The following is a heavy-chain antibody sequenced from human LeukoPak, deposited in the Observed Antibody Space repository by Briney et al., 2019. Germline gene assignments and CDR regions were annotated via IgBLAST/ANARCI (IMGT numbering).Heavy chain of an antibody. CDR1: GYTFTSYG. Sequence: ASVKVSCKASGYTFTSYGISWVRQAPGQGLEWMGWISAYNGNTNYAQKLQGRVTMTTDTSTSTAYMELRSLRSDDTAVYYCARVVYYYDSSPNYYGMDVWGQGTTVTVSS. CDR2: ISAYNGNT. D-gene: IGHD3-22*01. CDR3: ARVVYYYDSSPNYYGMDV. J-gene: IGHJ6*02. V-gene: IGHV1-18*01.